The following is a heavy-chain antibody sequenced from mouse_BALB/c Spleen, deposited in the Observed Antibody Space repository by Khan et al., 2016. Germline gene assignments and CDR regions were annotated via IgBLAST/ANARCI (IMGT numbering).Heavy chain of an antibody. CDR3: ARYSTTVVAPLDY. CDR1: GYSFTSYT. CDR2: INPSSSYT. D-gene: IGHD1-1*01. V-gene: IGHV1-4*01. Sequence: QVQLQQSGAELARPGASVKMSCKASGYSFTSYTMHWVKQRPGQGLEWLGFINPSSSYTNYNQNFKDKATLTADKSSSTAYMHLSSLTSEDAAVYFCARYSTTVVAPLDYWGQGTTRTVSS. J-gene: IGHJ2*01.